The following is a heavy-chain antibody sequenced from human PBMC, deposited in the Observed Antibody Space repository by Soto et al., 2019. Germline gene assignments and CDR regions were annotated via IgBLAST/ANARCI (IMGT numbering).Heavy chain of an antibody. D-gene: IGHD5-12*01. CDR1: GGTFSSYA. Sequence: SVKVSCKASGGTFSSYAISWVRQAPGQGLEWMGGIIPIFGTANYAQKFQGRVTITADESTSTAYMELSSLRSEDTAVYYCARDVGTTLNWFDPWGQGTLVTVSS. V-gene: IGHV1-69*13. J-gene: IGHJ5*02. CDR2: IIPIFGTA. CDR3: ARDVGTTLNWFDP.